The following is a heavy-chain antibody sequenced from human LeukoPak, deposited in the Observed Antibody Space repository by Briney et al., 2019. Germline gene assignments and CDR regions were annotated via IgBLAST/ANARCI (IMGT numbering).Heavy chain of an antibody. D-gene: IGHD3-3*01. J-gene: IGHJ4*02. CDR2: IKSRADGGTT. V-gene: IGHV3-15*05. CDR1: GFSVINAW. CDR3: LIFPGR. Sequence: GGSLRLSCAASGFSVINAWMSWVRQAPGQGLEWVGRIKSRADGGTTGYAAPVEGRFSISRDDSENTLYLQMNSLQIDDTALYYCLIFPGRWGQGALVTVSS.